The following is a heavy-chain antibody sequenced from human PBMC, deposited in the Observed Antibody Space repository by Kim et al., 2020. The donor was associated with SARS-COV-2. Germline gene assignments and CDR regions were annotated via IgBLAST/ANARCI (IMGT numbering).Heavy chain of an antibody. CDR3: AKDDYGMDV. Sequence: SNNYDADPVKGRFTISRDNSKNPLYLQMNSLRAEDTAVYYCAKDDYGMDVWGQGTTVTVSS. V-gene: IGHV3-33*06. CDR2: SNN. J-gene: IGHJ6*02.